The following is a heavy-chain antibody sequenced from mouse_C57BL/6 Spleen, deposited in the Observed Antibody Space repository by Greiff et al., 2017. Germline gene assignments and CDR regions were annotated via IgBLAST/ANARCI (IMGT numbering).Heavy chain of an antibody. J-gene: IGHJ4*01. CDR3: ARRGLLLYYAMDY. V-gene: IGHV1-80*01. D-gene: IGHD2-3*01. Sequence: VQRVESGAELVKPGASVKISCKASGYAFSNYWMNWVKQRPGKGLEWIGQIYPGDGDTNYNGKFKGKATLTADKSSSTAYMQLSSLTSEDSAVYFCARRGLLLYYAMDYWGQGTSVTVSS. CDR2: IYPGDGDT. CDR1: GYAFSNYW.